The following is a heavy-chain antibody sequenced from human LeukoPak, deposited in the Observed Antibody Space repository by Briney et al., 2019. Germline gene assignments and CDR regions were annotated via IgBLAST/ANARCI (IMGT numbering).Heavy chain of an antibody. CDR3: ARDSGYDHFDY. J-gene: IGHJ4*02. D-gene: IGHD5-12*01. CDR1: GGSFSGNY. Sequence: SETLSLTCVVYGGSFSGNYWTWIRQSPGKGLEWIGEINHSGSSNYNPSLKSRVTISVDTSKNQFSLKLSSVTAADTAVYYCARDSGYDHFDYWGQGTLVTVSS. CDR2: INHSGSS. V-gene: IGHV4-34*09.